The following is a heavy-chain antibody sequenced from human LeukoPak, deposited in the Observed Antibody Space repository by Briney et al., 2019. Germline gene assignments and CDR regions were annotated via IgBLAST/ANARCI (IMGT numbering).Heavy chain of an antibody. V-gene: IGHV4-4*07. J-gene: IGHJ4*02. CDR1: GGSISSYY. CDR3: AREDPYYYDSSGYSYYFDY. D-gene: IGHD3-22*01. CDR2: IYTSGST. Sequence: SETLSLTCTVSGGSISSYYWSWIRQPAGKGLEWIGRIYTSGSTNYNPSLKSRVTMSVDTSKNQFSLKLSSVTAADTAVYYCAREDPYYYDSSGYSYYFDYWGQGTLVTVSS.